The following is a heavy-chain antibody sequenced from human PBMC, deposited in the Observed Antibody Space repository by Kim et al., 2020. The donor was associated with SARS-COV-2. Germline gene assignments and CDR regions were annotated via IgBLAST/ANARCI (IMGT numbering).Heavy chain of an antibody. CDR1: GGSISSYY. CDR3: ARGSGITMVRGGHIGYYGMDV. V-gene: IGHV4-4*07. J-gene: IGHJ6*02. CDR2: IYTSGST. D-gene: IGHD3-10*01. Sequence: SETLSLTCTVSGGSISSYYWSWIRQPAGKGLEWIGRIYTSGSTNYNPSLKSRVTMSVDTSKNQFSLKLSSVTAADTAVYYCARGSGITMVRGGHIGYYGMDVWGQGTTVTVSS.